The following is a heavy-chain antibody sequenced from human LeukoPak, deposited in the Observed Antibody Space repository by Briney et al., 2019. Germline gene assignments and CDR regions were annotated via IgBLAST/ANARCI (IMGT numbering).Heavy chain of an antibody. J-gene: IGHJ6*02. Sequence: ASVKVSCKASGYTFTTYGISWVRQAPGQGLEWMGRMNPNRGDTDYAQKFQGRVTMTRDTSISTAYMELSSLRSEDTAVYYCATVPMVRGVKSYYYGMDVWGQGTTVTVSS. V-gene: IGHV1-8*02. CDR3: ATVPMVRGVKSYYYGMDV. CDR1: GYTFTTYG. D-gene: IGHD3-10*01. CDR2: MNPNRGDT.